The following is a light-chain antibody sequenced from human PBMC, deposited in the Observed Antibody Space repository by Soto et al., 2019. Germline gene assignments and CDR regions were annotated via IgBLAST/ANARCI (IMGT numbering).Light chain of an antibody. V-gene: IGKV1-39*01. CDR3: QQGYSTPVT. CDR2: GAS. Sequence: DIHMTQSPSSLSPSVWDRVTLTCRASQSIRRHLNWYPQTXGRAPRXXIYGASHLQSGVRSQFSGSGAGTDCTLTISSLLSEDFATYYCQQGYSTPVTFGQGTRLENK. J-gene: IGKJ5*01. CDR1: QSIRRH.